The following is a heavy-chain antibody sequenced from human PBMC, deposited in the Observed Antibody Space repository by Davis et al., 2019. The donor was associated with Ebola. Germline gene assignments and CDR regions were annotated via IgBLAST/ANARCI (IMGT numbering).Heavy chain of an antibody. D-gene: IGHD5-12*01. CDR2: IYYSGST. Sequence: MPSETLSLTCTVSGCSISSSSYYCGCIRQPPGKGLEWIGSIYYSGSTYYNPFLKRRVTISVDTSKNQFFLKLSSVTAADTAVYYCAREGGNRGIVATSYWGQGTLITVSS. J-gene: IGHJ4*02. CDR1: GCSISSSSYY. CDR3: AREGGNRGIVATSY. V-gene: IGHV4-39*02.